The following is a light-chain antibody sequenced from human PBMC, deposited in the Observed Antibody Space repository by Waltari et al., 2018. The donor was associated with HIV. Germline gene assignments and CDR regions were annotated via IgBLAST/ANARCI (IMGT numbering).Light chain of an antibody. V-gene: IGLV3-27*01. CDR3: YSASDNNGV. CDR1: LLAKKKY. J-gene: IGLJ3*02. CDR2: RDT. Sequence: YELTQPSSVSVSPGQTAKITCSGDLLAKKKYVRWFQQKTGQAPVLVIYRDTERPSGIPERFSGSSSGTTVTLTISGAHVDDEADYYCYSASDNNGVFGGGTKLTVL.